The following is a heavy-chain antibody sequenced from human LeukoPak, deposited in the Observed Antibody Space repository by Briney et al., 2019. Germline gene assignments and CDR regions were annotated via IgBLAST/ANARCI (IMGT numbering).Heavy chain of an antibody. CDR1: GFTFSNAW. D-gene: IGHD3-3*01. Sequence: GGSLRLSCAASGFTFSNAWMSWVRQAPGKGLEWVSSISSSGNTNYADSVKGRFTISRDNAKNTLYLQMNSLRAEDTAVYYCASYDFWSGYYLYWGQGTLVTVSS. CDR2: ISSSGNT. V-gene: IGHV3-69-1*01. CDR3: ASYDFWSGYYLY. J-gene: IGHJ4*02.